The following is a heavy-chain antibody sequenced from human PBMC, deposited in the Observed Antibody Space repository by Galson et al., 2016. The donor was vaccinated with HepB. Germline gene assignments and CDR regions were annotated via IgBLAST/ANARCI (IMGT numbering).Heavy chain of an antibody. CDR3: ARWASHGEYENSGRRGCDI. V-gene: IGHV1-3*01. D-gene: IGHD4-17*01. Sequence: SVKVSCKASGYTFSNYAIHWVRQAPGQRPEWMGWINVGNGNTKYSQKLQGRVTFTRDTSANIAYMDMSRLRYEDTAIYYCARWASHGEYENSGRRGCDIWGQGTMVTVSS. CDR2: INVGNGNT. CDR1: GYTFSNYA. J-gene: IGHJ3*02.